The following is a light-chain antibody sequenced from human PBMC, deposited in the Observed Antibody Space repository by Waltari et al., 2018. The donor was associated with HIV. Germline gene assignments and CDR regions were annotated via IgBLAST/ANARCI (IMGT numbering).Light chain of an antibody. J-gene: IGLJ2*01. Sequence: QSALTQPASVSGSPGQSITISCTGTSSDIGSYNRASWYQQHPGKAPKLMIYDVSNRPAGVSDRFSGSKSGNTASLTISGLQAEDEAHYYCSSYTTSSTFFGGGTKLTVL. CDR2: DVS. CDR1: SSDIGSYNR. CDR3: SSYTTSSTF. V-gene: IGLV2-14*01.